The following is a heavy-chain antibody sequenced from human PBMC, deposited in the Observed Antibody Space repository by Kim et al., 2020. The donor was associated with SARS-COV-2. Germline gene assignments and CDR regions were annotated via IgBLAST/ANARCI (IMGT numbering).Heavy chain of an antibody. D-gene: IGHD6-13*01. Sequence: SETLSLTCTVSGGSISSYYWSWIRQPPGKGLEWIGYIYYSGSTNYNPSLKSRVTISVDTSKNQFSLKLSSVTAADTAVYYCARGGYSSSWYKYNWFDPWGQGTLVTVSS. J-gene: IGHJ5*02. CDR3: ARGGYSSSWYKYNWFDP. CDR1: GGSISSYY. V-gene: IGHV4-59*13. CDR2: IYYSGST.